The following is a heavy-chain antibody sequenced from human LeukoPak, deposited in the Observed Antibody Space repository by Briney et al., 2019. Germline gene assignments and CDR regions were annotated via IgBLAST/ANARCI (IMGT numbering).Heavy chain of an antibody. CDR2: ISQSGST. Sequence: SETLSLTCAVYGGSFSGYFWSWIRQPPGKGLEWIGEISQSGSTNYNPSLKSRVTISADTSKNHFSLRLSSPTAADTAVYYCARGQGREGYNFHFWGQGTLVTVSS. V-gene: IGHV4-34*01. J-gene: IGHJ4*02. CDR3: ARGQGREGYNFHF. CDR1: GGSFSGYF. D-gene: IGHD5-24*01.